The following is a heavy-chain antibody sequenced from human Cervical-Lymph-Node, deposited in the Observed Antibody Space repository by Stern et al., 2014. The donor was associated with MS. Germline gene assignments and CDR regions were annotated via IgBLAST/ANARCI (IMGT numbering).Heavy chain of an antibody. D-gene: IGHD2-15*01. CDR2: INWNSTTI. CDR3: AKDRRPGGSLDFYFYGMDV. CDR1: GLMFEDFA. Sequence: EAQLVESGGGLVQPGRSLRLSCAASGLMFEDFALHWVRQGPGKGLEWVSGINWNSTTIADADSVKGRFPISRDNAKNSLFLQMNSLRAEDTALYYCAKDRRPGGSLDFYFYGMDVWGQGTTVAVSS. J-gene: IGHJ6*02. V-gene: IGHV3-9*01.